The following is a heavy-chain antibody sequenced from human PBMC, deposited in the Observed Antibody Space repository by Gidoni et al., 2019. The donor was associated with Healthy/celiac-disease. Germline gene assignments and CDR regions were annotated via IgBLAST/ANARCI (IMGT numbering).Heavy chain of an antibody. CDR2: ISYDGSNK. V-gene: IGHV3-30-3*01. CDR1: GLTLGSAA. CDR3: ARERHYYVSSGYLDAFDI. D-gene: IGHD3-22*01. Sequence: VQLVAAVGGGVQPERYRRLSWAASGLTLGSAAMHWVRQDPGKRLEWVAVISYDGSNKDYADSVKGRFTISRDKSKNPLHLQMNSLRAEDTAVYYCARERHYYVSSGYLDAFDIWGQGTMVTVSS. J-gene: IGHJ3*02.